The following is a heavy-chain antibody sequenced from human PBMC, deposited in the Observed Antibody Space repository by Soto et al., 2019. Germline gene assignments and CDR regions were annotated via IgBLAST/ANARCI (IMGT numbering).Heavy chain of an antibody. D-gene: IGHD3-10*01. CDR1: GFTFSSYG. V-gene: IGHV3-33*01. J-gene: IGHJ4*02. CDR2: IWYDGSNK. CDR3: ARDTNRFSHPTDGSGFDY. Sequence: QVQLVESGGGVVQPGRSLRLSCAASGFTFSSYGMHWVRQAPGKGLAWVAVIWYDGSNKYYADSVKGRFTISRDNSKNTLYLQMNSLRAEDTAVYYCARDTNRFSHPTDGSGFDYWGQGTLVTVSS.